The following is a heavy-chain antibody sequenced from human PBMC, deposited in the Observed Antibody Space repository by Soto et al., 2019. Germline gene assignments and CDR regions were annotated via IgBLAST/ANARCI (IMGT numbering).Heavy chain of an antibody. CDR2: ISNNGAHT. CDR1: GFTFSNYE. Sequence: EAQLAESGGGLVQPGGSLRLSCAASGFTFSNYEMHWVRQAPGKGLEYVSGISNNGAHTDYAKSVKGRFTISRDNSENTLYLQMGCLRAEDMALYYCARRGYGSRWPNVYMDVWGKGTTVTVSS. V-gene: IGHV3-64*01. CDR3: ARRGYGSRWPNVYMDV. D-gene: IGHD6-13*01. J-gene: IGHJ6*03.